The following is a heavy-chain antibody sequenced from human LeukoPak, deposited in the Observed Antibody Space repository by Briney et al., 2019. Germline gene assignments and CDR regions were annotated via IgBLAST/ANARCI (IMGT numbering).Heavy chain of an antibody. CDR3: AKGEISYGSGSPHFDY. J-gene: IGHJ4*02. CDR2: INANSGGT. D-gene: IGHD3-10*01. CDR1: GYTFTGYY. V-gene: IGHV1-2*02. Sequence: ASVKVSCKASGYTFTGYYFRWVRQAPGQGLEWMGRINANSGGTNYAQKFQGRVTMTRDTSTSTAYMELSRLKSDDTAVYYCAKGEISYGSGSPHFDYWGQGTLVTVSS.